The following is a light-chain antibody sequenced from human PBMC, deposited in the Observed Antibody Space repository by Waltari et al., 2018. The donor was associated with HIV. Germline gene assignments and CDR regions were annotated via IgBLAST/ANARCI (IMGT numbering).Light chain of an antibody. CDR1: DSDFGLYNF. J-gene: IGLJ3*02. CDR2: DVD. V-gene: IGLV2-14*03. Sequence: AVTQPASVSGLPGQSTTISCTGDDSDFGLYNFVSWYQQHSAKPPTLILYDVDNRASGVFDRFSGSMSGNTASLTISGLRTEDEAHYYCASFTGDNTVMFGGGTEVTVL. CDR3: ASFTGDNTVM.